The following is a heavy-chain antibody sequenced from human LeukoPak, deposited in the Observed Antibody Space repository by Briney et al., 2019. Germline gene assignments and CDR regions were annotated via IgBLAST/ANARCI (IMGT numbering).Heavy chain of an antibody. CDR1: GGSISSYYW. CDR3: AHSTYYDFWSGYPPFDP. J-gene: IGHJ5*02. CDR2: IYWNDDK. Sequence: TLSLTCTVSGGSISSYYWSWIRQPPEEALEWLALIYWNDDKRYSPSLKSRLTITKDTSKNQVVLTMTNMDPVDTATYYCAHSTYYDFWSGYPPFDPWGQGTLVTVSS. V-gene: IGHV2-5*01. D-gene: IGHD3-3*01.